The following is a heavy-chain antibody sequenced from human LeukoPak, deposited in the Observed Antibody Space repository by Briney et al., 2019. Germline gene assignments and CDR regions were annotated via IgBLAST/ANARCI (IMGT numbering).Heavy chain of an antibody. D-gene: IGHD3-22*01. V-gene: IGHV4-59*08. J-gene: IGHJ4*02. Sequence: PSETLSLTCTVSGGSISSYYWSWIRQPPGKGLERIGYIYYSGSTNYNPSLKSRVTISVDTSKNQFSLKLSSVTAADTAVYYCAGSSGYYSFDYWGQGTLVTVSS. CDR3: AGSSGYYSFDY. CDR1: GGSISSYY. CDR2: IYYSGST.